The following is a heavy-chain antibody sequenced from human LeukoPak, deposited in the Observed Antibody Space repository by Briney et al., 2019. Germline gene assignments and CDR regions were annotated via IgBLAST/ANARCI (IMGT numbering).Heavy chain of an antibody. D-gene: IGHD4-23*01. CDR3: AREKTDYGGNLAAFDI. Sequence: GASVKVSCKASGYTFTSYGISWVRQAPGQGLEWMGWISAYNGNTNYAQKLQGRVTMTTDTSTSTAYMELRSLRSDDTAVYYCAREKTDYGGNLAAFDIWGQGTMVTVSS. J-gene: IGHJ3*02. V-gene: IGHV1-18*01. CDR1: GYTFTSYG. CDR2: ISAYNGNT.